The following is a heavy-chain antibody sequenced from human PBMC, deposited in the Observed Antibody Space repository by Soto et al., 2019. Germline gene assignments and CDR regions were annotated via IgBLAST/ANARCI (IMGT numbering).Heavy chain of an antibody. Sequence: RASVKVSCKASGYTFTSYGISWVRQAPGQGLEWMGWISAYNGNTNYAQKLQGRVTMTTDTSTSTAYMELRSLRSDDTAVYYCARYYGDYVSGYYYYMDVWGKGTTVTVSS. J-gene: IGHJ6*03. V-gene: IGHV1-18*01. CDR1: GYTFTSYG. D-gene: IGHD4-17*01. CDR3: ARYYGDYVSGYYYYMDV. CDR2: ISAYNGNT.